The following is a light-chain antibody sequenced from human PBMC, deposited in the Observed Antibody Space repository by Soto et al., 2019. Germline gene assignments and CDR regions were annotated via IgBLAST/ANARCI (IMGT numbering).Light chain of an antibody. CDR1: SSDVGGYDF. Sequence: QSALTQPASVSGSPGQSIPISCTGTSSDVGGYDFVSWYQHHPGKAPKLIIYEVSHRPSGVSNRFSGSKSGNTASLTISGLQAEDEADYYCSSYTSTSTYVFGTGTKATVL. CDR3: SSYTSTSTYV. V-gene: IGLV2-14*01. CDR2: EVS. J-gene: IGLJ1*01.